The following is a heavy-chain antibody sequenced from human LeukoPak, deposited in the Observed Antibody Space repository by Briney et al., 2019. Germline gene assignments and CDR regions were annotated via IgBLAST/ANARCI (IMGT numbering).Heavy chain of an antibody. J-gene: IGHJ4*02. CDR3: AREYGVAQEE. Sequence: PGGSLRLSCAVSGFTFNSYWMHWVRQAPGKRLVWVSRVNYGGSRIGHADSVKGRFTISRDNAKNTLYLQMNSLRAEDTAVYYCAREYGVAQEEWGQGTLVTVSS. D-gene: IGHD2-15*01. CDR2: VNYGGSRI. CDR1: GFTFNSYW. V-gene: IGHV3-74*01.